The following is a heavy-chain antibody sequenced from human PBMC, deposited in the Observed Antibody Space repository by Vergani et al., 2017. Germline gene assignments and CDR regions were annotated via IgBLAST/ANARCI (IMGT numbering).Heavy chain of an antibody. D-gene: IGHD6-13*01. CDR3: ARDSSRYSSSWYREYDY. CDR2: INWNGGST. V-gene: IGHV3-20*01. CDR1: GFTFSSYS. Sequence: EVQLVESGGGLVKPGGSLRLSCAASGFTFSSYSMSWVRQAPGKGLEWVSGINWNGGSTGYADSVKGRFTISRDNAKNSLYLQMNSLRAEDTALYHCARDSSRYSSSWYREYDYWGQGTLVTVSS. J-gene: IGHJ4*02.